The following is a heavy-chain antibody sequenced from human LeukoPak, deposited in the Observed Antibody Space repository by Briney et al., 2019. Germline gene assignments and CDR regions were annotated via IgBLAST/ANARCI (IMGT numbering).Heavy chain of an antibody. V-gene: IGHV1-46*01. Sequence: GASVKVSCKASGGTFSSYAISWVRQAPGQGLEWMGMIYPRDGSTSYAQKFQGRVTVTRDTSTSTVHMELSGLRSEGTAVYYCARDQEAFDYWGQGTLVTVSS. CDR3: ARDQEAFDY. J-gene: IGHJ4*02. CDR1: GGTFSSYA. CDR2: IYPRDGST.